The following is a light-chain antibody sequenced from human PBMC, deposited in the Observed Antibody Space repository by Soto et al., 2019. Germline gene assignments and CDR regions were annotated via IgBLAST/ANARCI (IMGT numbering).Light chain of an antibody. CDR2: TAS. CDR1: LNIKNY. J-gene: IGKJ4*01. Sequence: DIQMTQSPSSLSASVGDRVTITCRASLNIKNYLNWYQQKPGKAPNLLIYTASSLQSGVPSRFSVSGSGKDFTPTISSLQPEDLATYYCQQTYSTLGFGGGTKVQIK. CDR3: QQTYSTLG. V-gene: IGKV1-39*01.